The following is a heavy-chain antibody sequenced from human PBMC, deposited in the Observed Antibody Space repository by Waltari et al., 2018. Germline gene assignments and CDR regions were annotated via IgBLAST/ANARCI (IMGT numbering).Heavy chain of an antibody. Sequence: QVQLQQWGAGLLKPSETLSLTCTVHGGSFSQYYWSWTRQPPGKGLQWIGEIKNSGISNYDPSLKGRVTISRDNSKNTLYLQMNSLRAEDTAVYYCAKDGGGGETYYKHRYFDYWGQGTLVSVSS. CDR2: IKNSGIS. J-gene: IGHJ4*02. D-gene: IGHD1-26*01. CDR3: AKDGGGGETYYKHRYFDY. V-gene: IGHV4-34*01. CDR1: GGSFSQYY.